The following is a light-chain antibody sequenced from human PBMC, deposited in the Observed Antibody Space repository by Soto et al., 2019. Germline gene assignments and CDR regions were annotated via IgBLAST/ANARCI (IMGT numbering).Light chain of an antibody. Sequence: DIQMTQSPSTLSASVGDRVIITCRASQSISNWLAWYQQKPGKAPNLLIYKASSLKSGVPSRFSGSGSGTEFTLTISSLQPDDFATYYCQQYDTSWTFGPWKTVAFK. CDR3: QQYDTSWT. CDR2: KAS. V-gene: IGKV1-5*03. CDR1: QSISNW. J-gene: IGKJ1*01.